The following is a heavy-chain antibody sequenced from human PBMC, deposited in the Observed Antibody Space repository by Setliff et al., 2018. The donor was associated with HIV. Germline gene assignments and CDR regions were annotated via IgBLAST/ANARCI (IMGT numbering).Heavy chain of an antibody. CDR2: VHFGGST. J-gene: IGHJ4*02. CDR3: ARDAGAPGRGNPLDY. V-gene: IGHV4-39*02. Sequence: SETLSLTCSVSSGSIGSNYYWGWVRRPPGKGLEWIGNVHFGGSTYYNPSLDSRVTIHVATSKKQFFLSLSSVTAADTAVYYCARDAGAPGRGNPLDYWGQGTLVTVSS. CDR1: SGSIGSNYY. D-gene: IGHD3-10*01.